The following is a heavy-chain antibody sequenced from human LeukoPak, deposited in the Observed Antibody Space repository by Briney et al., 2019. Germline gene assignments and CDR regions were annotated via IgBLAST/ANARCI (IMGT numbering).Heavy chain of an antibody. V-gene: IGHV1-8*01. Sequence: ASVKVSCKASGYTFTSYDINWVRQATGQGLEWMGWMNPNSGNTGYAQKFQGRVTMTRNISISTAYMELSSLTAEDTAVYYCASRIAVAGTSDYWGQGTLVTVSS. CDR3: ASRIAVAGTSDY. D-gene: IGHD6-19*01. CDR2: MNPNSGNT. CDR1: GYTFTSYD. J-gene: IGHJ4*02.